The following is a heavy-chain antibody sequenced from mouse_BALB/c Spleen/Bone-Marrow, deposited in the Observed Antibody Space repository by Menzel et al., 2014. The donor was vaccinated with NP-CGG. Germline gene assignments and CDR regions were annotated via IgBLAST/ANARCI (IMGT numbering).Heavy chain of an antibody. CDR1: GFTFXSYT. J-gene: IGHJ2*01. V-gene: IGHV5-12-2*01. CDR2: ISNGGGST. Sequence: EVQRVESGGGLVQPGGSLKLSCAASGFTFXSYTMFWVRQTPEKRLEWVAYISNGGGSTYYPDTVKGRFTISRDNAKNTLYLQMSSLKSEDTAMYYCARGGYYFDYWGQGTTLTVSS. CDR3: ARGGYYFDY.